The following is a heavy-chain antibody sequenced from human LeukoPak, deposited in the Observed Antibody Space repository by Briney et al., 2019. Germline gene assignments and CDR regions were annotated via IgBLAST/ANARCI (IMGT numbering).Heavy chain of an antibody. CDR3: ASEKWDAFDI. D-gene: IGHD2-8*01. Sequence: GGSLRLSCAASGFTFSSYYMSWVRQAPGKGLEWVANIDQDGSQKYYVDSVNGRFTISRDNAKNSLYLQMNSLRAEDTAVYYCASEKWDAFDIWGQGTMVTVSS. V-gene: IGHV3-7*03. CDR2: IDQDGSQK. J-gene: IGHJ3*02. CDR1: GFTFSSYY.